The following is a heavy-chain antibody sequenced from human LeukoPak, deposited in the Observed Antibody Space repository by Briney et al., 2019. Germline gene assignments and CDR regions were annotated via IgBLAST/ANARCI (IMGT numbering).Heavy chain of an antibody. CDR3: ARSISGTREPFDY. V-gene: IGHV4-4*07. CDR1: GGSISSYY. Sequence: SETLSLTCTVSGGSISSYYWSWIRQPAGKGLEWIGSVYYSGPTYYNPSLESRVNILIDTSESQFSLRLSSVTAADTAMYSCARSISGTREPFDYWGQGTLVTVSS. CDR2: VYYSGPT. D-gene: IGHD1-1*01. J-gene: IGHJ4*02.